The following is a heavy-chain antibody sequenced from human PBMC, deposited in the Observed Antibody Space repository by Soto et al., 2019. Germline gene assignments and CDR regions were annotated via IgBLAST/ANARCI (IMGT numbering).Heavy chain of an antibody. V-gene: IGHV3-23*01. J-gene: IGHJ4*02. CDR1: GFTLSRSA. CDR3: AKDMGQWRDTFDY. Sequence: GGSLRLSCAGSGFTLSRSAMSWVRQAPGKGLEWVSGISGGGGGTYYADSVKGRFTISRDISKNTVYLHMDGLRVEDTAVYYCAKDMGQWRDTFDYWGQGTLVTVSS. D-gene: IGHD6-19*01. CDR2: ISGGGGGT.